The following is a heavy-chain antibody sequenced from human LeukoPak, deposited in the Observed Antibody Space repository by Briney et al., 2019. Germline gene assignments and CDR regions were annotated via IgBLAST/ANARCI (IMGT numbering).Heavy chain of an antibody. CDR2: INPNSGGT. D-gene: IGHD2-2*01. CDR1: GYTFTGYY. V-gene: IGHV1-2*02. CDR3: ARRIVVVPAAQYSFDY. Sequence: ASVKVSCTASGYTFTGYYMHWVRQAPGQGLEWMGWINPNSGGTNYAQKFQGRVTMTRDTSISTAYMELSRMRSDDTAVYYCARRIVVVPAAQYSFDYWGQGTLVTVSS. J-gene: IGHJ4*02.